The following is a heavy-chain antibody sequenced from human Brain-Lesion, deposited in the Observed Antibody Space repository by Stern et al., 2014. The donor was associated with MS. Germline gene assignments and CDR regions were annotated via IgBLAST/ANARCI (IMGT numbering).Heavy chain of an antibody. CDR2: IYYSGNT. J-gene: IGHJ5*02. CDR3: AGEEDIRYCSGGSCTGNWFDP. Sequence: VQLVESGPGLVKPSETLSLTCTVAGGSVSSTSYAWAWIRQPPGKGLEWIGTIYYSGNTYYSPSLKGRLTISLDTSKNQFSLQLRSVTAADTAVYYCAGEEDIRYCSGGSCTGNWFDPWGQGTLVTVSS. V-gene: IGHV4-39*01. D-gene: IGHD2-15*01. CDR1: GGSVSSTSYA.